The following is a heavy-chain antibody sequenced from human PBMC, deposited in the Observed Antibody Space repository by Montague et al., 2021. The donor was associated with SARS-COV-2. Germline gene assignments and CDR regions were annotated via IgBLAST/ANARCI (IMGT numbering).Heavy chain of an antibody. V-gene: IGHV4-59*08. CDR3: ARHSIEVVPAANEAFDI. CDR2: RYYSGST. CDR1: GGSISSHY. J-gene: IGHJ3*02. Sequence: SETLSLTCAVAGGSISSHYWSWIRQSPGKGLEWIGYRYYSGSTNYNPSPKSRVTISLDTSTNQFSLKLTSVTAADTAVYYCARHSIEVVPAANEAFDIWGQGTMVTVSS. D-gene: IGHD2-2*01.